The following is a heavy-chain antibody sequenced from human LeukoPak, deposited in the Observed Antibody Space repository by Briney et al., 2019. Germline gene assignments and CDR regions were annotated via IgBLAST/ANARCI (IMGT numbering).Heavy chain of an antibody. Sequence: HPGGSLRLSCAASGFTFNSYAMSWVRQAPGKGLEWVSAISGSGGSTYYADSVKGRFTISRDNSKNTLYLQMNSLRAEDTAVYYCAKDFATVTKFDYWGQGTLVTVSS. CDR3: AKDFATVTKFDY. CDR1: GFTFNSYA. V-gene: IGHV3-23*01. CDR2: ISGSGGST. D-gene: IGHD4-17*01. J-gene: IGHJ4*02.